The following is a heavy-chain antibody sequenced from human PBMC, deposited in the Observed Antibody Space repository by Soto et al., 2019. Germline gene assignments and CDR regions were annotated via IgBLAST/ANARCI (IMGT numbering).Heavy chain of an antibody. Sequence: GGSLRLSCAASGFTFSSYSMNWVRQAPGKGLEWVSYISSSSSTIYYADSVKGRFTISRDNAKNSLYLQMNSLRAEDTAVYYCAREREVGDFWSGYHPNYYYYYYMDVWGKGTTVTVSS. J-gene: IGHJ6*03. CDR3: AREREVGDFWSGYHPNYYYYYYMDV. V-gene: IGHV3-48*01. CDR2: ISSSSSTI. D-gene: IGHD3-3*01. CDR1: GFTFSSYS.